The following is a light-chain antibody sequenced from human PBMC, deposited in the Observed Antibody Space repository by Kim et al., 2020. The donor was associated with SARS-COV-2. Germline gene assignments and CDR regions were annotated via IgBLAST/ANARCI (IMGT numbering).Light chain of an antibody. V-gene: IGKV1-5*03. J-gene: IGKJ1*01. CDR1: QNINDL. CDR2: KTS. Sequence: DIQMTQSPSTVSASVGDRVSIPCRASQNINDLLAWYQQKPGKAPKLLIYKTSILEGGVPLRFSGSGSGTEFTLTISSLQPDDFAIYYCQQYHTALWTFGRGTKVDIK. CDR3: QQYHTALWT.